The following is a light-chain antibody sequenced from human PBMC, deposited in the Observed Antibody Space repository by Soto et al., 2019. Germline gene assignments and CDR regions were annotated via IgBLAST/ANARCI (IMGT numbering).Light chain of an antibody. J-gene: IGLJ1*01. Sequence: QSVLTQPPSASGSPGQSVTISCTGTSSDVGGYNYVSWYQQHPGKAPKLMIYEVSKRPSGVPDRFSGSKSGNTASLTVSGLQAEDEADYYCSSYAGGNNFYGFGTGTKVTVL. CDR2: EVS. CDR1: SSDVGGYNY. V-gene: IGLV2-8*01. CDR3: SSYAGGNNFYG.